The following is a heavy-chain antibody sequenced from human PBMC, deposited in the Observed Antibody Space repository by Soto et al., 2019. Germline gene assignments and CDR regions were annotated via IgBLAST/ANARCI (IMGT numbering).Heavy chain of an antibody. CDR2: ISAYNGNT. J-gene: IGHJ6*02. CDR3: ASSIVVVPAAIRGGYYYGMDV. Sequence: ASVKVFCKASGYTFTSYGISWVRQAPGQGLEWMGWISAYNGNTNYAQKLQGRVTMTTDTSTSTAYMELRSLRSDDTAVYYCASSIVVVPAAIRGGYYYGMDVWGQGTTVTV. D-gene: IGHD2-2*02. V-gene: IGHV1-18*04. CDR1: GYTFTSYG.